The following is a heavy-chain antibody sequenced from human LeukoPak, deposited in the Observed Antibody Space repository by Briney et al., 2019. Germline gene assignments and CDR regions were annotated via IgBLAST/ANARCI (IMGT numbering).Heavy chain of an antibody. D-gene: IGHD2-15*01. CDR2: ISGAGSST. CDR3: AKDVGLGAFDY. Sequence: GGSLRLSCAASGFTFSNYAMSWVRQAPGKGLEWVSSISGAGSSTYSADSVKGRFTISRDNSKNTLYLQMNSLRAEDTAVYYCAKDVGLGAFDYWGQGTLVTVSS. J-gene: IGHJ4*02. CDR1: GFTFSNYA. V-gene: IGHV3-23*01.